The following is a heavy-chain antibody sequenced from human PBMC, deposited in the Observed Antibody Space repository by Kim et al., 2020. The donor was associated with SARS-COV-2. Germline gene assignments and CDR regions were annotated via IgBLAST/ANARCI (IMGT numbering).Heavy chain of an antibody. D-gene: IGHD2-15*01. J-gene: IGHJ4*02. V-gene: IGHV1-3*01. CDR2: IDCGNGNT. CDR1: GHTFTRDS. Sequence: ASVKVSCKTSGHTFTRDSIHWVRQAPGQRLEWMGGIDCGNGNTIYSQKFQGRVTFTTDTSASTAYMELSSLRSEDSAVYYCLGGYYFDYCGQGTLVTVSS. CDR3: LGGYYFDY.